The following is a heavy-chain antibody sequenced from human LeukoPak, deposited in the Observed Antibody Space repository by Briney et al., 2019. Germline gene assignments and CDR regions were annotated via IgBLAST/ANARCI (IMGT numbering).Heavy chain of an antibody. CDR2: INHSGST. CDR1: GGSFSGYY. V-gene: IGHV4-34*01. Sequence: PSETLSLTCAVYGGSFSGYYWSWIRQPPGKGLEWIGEINHSGSTNYNPSLKSRVTISVDTSKNQFSLKLSSVTAADTAVYYCARRAQRSSSWYLNWSDPWGQGTLVTVSS. J-gene: IGHJ5*02. CDR3: ARRAQRSSSWYLNWSDP. D-gene: IGHD6-13*01.